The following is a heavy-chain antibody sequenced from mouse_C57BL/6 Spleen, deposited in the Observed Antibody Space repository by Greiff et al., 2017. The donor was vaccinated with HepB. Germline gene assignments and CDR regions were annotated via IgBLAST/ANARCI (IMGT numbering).Heavy chain of an antibody. CDR1: GYSITSGYY. J-gene: IGHJ2*01. CDR3: ARSYYYGSIFDY. Sequence: EVKLEESGPGLVKPSQSLSLTCSVTGYSITSGYYWNWIRQFPGNKLEWVGYISYDGSTNYNPSLKNRIALTRDTSNNQFFLKLNSVTTEDTATYYCARSYYYGSIFDYWGQGTTLTVSS. CDR2: ISYDGST. V-gene: IGHV3-6*01. D-gene: IGHD1-1*01.